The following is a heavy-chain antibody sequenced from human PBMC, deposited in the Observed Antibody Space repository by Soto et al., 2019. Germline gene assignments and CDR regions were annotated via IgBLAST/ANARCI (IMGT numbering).Heavy chain of an antibody. CDR1: GGSFSGYY. D-gene: IGHD2-15*01. J-gene: IGHJ4*02. CDR3: ARGYCRGGSCSSGVGSFDY. Sequence: SETLSLTCAVYGGSFSGYYWSWIRQPPGKGLEWIGEINHSGSTNYNPSLKSRVTISVDTSKNQFSLKLSSVTAADTAVYYCARGYCRGGSCSSGVGSFDYWGQGTLVTASS. V-gene: IGHV4-34*01. CDR2: INHSGST.